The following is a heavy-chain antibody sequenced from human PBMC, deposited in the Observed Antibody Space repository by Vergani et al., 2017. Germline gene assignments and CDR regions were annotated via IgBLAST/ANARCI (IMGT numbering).Heavy chain of an antibody. D-gene: IGHD2-2*01. CDR3: ARIYCSSTSCYNFFDY. Sequence: EVQLVQSGAEVKKPGESLKISCKGSGYSFTSYWIGWVRQMPGEGLEWMGIIYPGDSDTRYSPSFQGQVTISADKSISTAYLQWSSLNASDTAMYYCARIYCSSTSCYNFFDYWGQGTLVTVSS. V-gene: IGHV5-51*03. CDR1: GYSFTSYW. CDR2: IYPGDSDT. J-gene: IGHJ4*02.